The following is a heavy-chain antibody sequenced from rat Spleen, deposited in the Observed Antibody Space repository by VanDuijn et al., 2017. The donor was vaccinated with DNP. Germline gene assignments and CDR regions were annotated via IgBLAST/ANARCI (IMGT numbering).Heavy chain of an antibody. V-gene: IGHV5-31*01. Sequence: EVQLVESGGGLVQPGRSMRLSCAASGFTFSSNWLNWIRQAPGKGLEWVATITTTDGSTYYPDSVRGRFTISRNNAKSTLYLQMNSLRSEDTATYYCTRDPGYPGIMDYWGQGVMVTVSS. J-gene: IGHJ2*01. D-gene: IGHD1-4*01. CDR3: TRDPGYPGIMDY. CDR1: GFTFSSNW. CDR2: ITTTDGST.